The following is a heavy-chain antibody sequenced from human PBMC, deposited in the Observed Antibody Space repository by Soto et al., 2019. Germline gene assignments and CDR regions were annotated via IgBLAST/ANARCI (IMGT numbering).Heavy chain of an antibody. CDR2: INPTDGSV. CDR3: ARDFGRHGAVDTTGWFDP. CDR1: GYTFKSFY. Sequence: QVQLVQSGAEVKKPGASVKVSCTASGYTFKSFYMHWVRQAPGQGLGWIGMINPTDGSVSFAQKFQDRVTLTTDRPTSTVYMELSSLTREDTAVYFCARDFGRHGAVDTTGWFDPWGQGTLVPVSS. D-gene: IGHD3-3*01. V-gene: IGHV1-46*02. J-gene: IGHJ5*02.